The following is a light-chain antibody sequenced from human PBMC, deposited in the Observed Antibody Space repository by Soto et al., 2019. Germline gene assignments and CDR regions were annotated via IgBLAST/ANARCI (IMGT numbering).Light chain of an antibody. V-gene: IGKV1-27*01. J-gene: IGKJ1*01. CDR3: QKYNKAPWK. CDR2: GAS. Sequence: DIQMTQSPPSLSASVGDRVTITCRASQGIAGFLAGYQQKPGTAPKLLVYGASTLQVGVPSRFSGSGWGTGFTLTISRMQPEDVATYYCQKYNKAPWKVGQGTKV. CDR1: QGIAGF.